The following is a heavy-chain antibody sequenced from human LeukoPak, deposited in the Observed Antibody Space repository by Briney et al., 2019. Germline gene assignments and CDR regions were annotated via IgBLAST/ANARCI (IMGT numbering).Heavy chain of an antibody. CDR3: ARGLGGSGSYFLTFDH. D-gene: IGHD1-26*01. CDR1: GYTFTTYS. Sequence: ASVKVSCKASGYTFTTYSINWVRQAPGQGLEWMGWISAYNGSTKYAQKLQGRVTMTTDTSTSTAYMELRSLRSDDTAVYYCARGLGGSGSYFLTFDHWGQGTLVTVSS. CDR2: ISAYNGST. V-gene: IGHV1-18*01. J-gene: IGHJ4*02.